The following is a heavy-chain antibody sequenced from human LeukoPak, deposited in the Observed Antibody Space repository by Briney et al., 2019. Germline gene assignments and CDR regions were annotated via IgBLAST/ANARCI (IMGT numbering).Heavy chain of an antibody. CDR2: VFTRGTT. CDR1: GGSISSGSYY. D-gene: IGHD6-19*01. Sequence: SETLSLTCTVSGGSISSGSYYWNWIRQPAGRRLEWLGRVFTRGTTNYNASLEGRLTISLDTARNQFSLYLSSVTAADTAMYFCARSSLAVYFDYWGQGTLVTASS. CDR3: ARSSLAVYFDY. V-gene: IGHV4-61*02. J-gene: IGHJ4*02.